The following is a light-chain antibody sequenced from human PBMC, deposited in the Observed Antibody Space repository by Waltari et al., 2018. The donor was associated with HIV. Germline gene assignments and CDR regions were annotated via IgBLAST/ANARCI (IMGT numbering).Light chain of an antibody. CDR1: RSAVGGYNY. CDR2: EVS. Sequence: QSALTQPASVSGSPGQSITLSCTGTRSAVGGYNYVSWFQQHPGKAPQLMIYEVSNRPSGVSNRFSGSKSGNTASLTISGLQAEDEADYYCSSYTSSSTLVFGTGTKVTVL. V-gene: IGLV2-14*01. J-gene: IGLJ1*01. CDR3: SSYTSSSTLV.